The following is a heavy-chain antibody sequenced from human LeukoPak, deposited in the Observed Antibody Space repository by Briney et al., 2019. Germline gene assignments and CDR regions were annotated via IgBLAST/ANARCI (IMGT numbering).Heavy chain of an antibody. CDR2: IGGSGSFI. V-gene: IGHV3-48*01. D-gene: IGHD3-3*01. CDR3: AKDSFRYDFWSGYYTGDY. J-gene: IGHJ4*02. Sequence: GGSLRLSCVGSGFTFSTYSIKWVRQAPGKGLEWVSHIGGSGSFIYYADSVKGRFTISRDNSKNTLYLQMNSLRAEDTAVYYCAKDSFRYDFWSGYYTGDYWGQGTLVTVSS. CDR1: GFTFSTYS.